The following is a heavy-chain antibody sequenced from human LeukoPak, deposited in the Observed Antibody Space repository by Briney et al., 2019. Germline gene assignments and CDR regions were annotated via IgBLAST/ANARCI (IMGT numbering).Heavy chain of an antibody. CDR2: IYHSGTT. J-gene: IGHJ5*02. D-gene: IGHD5-24*01. Sequence: SETLSLTCTVSGNSISSGYYWGWIRQPPGKGLEWIGTIYHSGTTYYNPSLKSRVTISMDKSNNHFSLNLKPVTATDTSVYFCARHRRHGYCYGDACSPSFWFDPWGQGTLVTVSS. CDR1: GNSISSGYY. CDR3: ARHRRHGYCYGDACSPSFWFDP. V-gene: IGHV4-38-2*02.